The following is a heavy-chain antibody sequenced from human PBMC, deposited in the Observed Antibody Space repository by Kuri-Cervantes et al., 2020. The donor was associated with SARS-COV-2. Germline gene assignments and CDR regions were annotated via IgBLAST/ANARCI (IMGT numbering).Heavy chain of an antibody. J-gene: IGHJ4*02. CDR2: IYYSGCT. Sequence: SETLSLTCTVSGGSISSSSYYWGWIRQPPGKGLEWIGCIYYSGCTNYNPSLKSRVIISVDTSKNQLSLKLSSVTAADTAVYYCASTAIAAAVRFDYWGQGTLVTVSS. V-gene: IGHV4-39*07. CDR1: GGSISSSSYY. D-gene: IGHD6-13*01. CDR3: ASTAIAAAVRFDY.